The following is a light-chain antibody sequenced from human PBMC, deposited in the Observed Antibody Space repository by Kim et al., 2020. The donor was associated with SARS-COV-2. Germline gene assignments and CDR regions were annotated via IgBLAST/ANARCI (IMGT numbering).Light chain of an antibody. CDR1: QSIRRSY. V-gene: IGKV3-20*01. J-gene: IGKJ5*01. CDR3: QQYVGSPIT. Sequence: SPGESAHLSFRASQSIRRSYIAWYQQKPGQAPRLLIYGASSRATGIPDRFSGSGSGTDFTFIISRLEPEDFAVYYCQQYVGSPITFGQGTRLESK. CDR2: GAS.